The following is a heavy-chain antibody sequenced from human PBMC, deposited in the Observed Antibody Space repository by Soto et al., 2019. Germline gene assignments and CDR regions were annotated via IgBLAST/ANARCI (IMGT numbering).Heavy chain of an antibody. CDR3: ARLGLTPGRRAFDF. D-gene: IGHD1-20*01. J-gene: IGHJ4*02. CDR1: GYTFSSFD. Sequence: QVQLVQSGAEVKKPGASVKVSCKASGYTFSSFDINWVRQATGQGPEWMGWINTNSGNTGYAQKFQGRVTRTRDTSLSTAYMEVTSLRSEDTDLYYCARLGLTPGRRAFDFWGQGTLVSVSS. CDR2: INTNSGNT. V-gene: IGHV1-8*01.